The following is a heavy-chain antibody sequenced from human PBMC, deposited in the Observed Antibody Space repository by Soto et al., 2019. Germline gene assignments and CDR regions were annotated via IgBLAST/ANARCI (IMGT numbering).Heavy chain of an antibody. CDR2: ISGSGGST. V-gene: IGHV3-23*01. CDR3: AKDGDYYDSSGPFDC. Sequence: GGSLRLSCAASGFTFSSYAMSWVRQAPGKGLEWVSAISGSGGSTYYADSVKGRFTISRDNSKNTLYLQMNSLRAEDTAVYYWAKDGDYYDSSGPFDCWGRGTLVTVSS. J-gene: IGHJ4*02. D-gene: IGHD3-22*01. CDR1: GFTFSSYA.